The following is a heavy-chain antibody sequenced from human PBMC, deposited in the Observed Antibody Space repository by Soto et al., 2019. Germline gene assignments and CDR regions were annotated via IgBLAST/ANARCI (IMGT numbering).Heavy chain of an antibody. Sequence: ASVKVSCKASGYTFTSYGISWVRQAPGQGLEWMGWISAYNGNTNYAQKLQGRVTMTTDTSTSTAYMELRSLRSDDTAVYYCGRVSSEDGPFDPWGQGTLVTVSS. CDR2: ISAYNGNT. CDR3: GRVSSEDGPFDP. V-gene: IGHV1-18*01. J-gene: IGHJ5*02. CDR1: GYTFTSYG.